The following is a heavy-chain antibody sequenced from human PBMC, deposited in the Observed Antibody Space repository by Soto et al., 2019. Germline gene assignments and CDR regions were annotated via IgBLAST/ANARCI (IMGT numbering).Heavy chain of an antibody. D-gene: IGHD6-13*01. V-gene: IGHV4-39*01. CDR1: GDSIRSSSY. CDR3: RRSSRYSTDV. CDR2: IYSTGNT. Sequence: QLQLQESGPGLVKPSETLSLTCTVSGDSIRSSSYWGWIRQPPGKGLEWIGSIYSTGNTYYNPSLXSXVXISXDTSKNQFSLNVISVTAADTAVYYCRRSSRYSTDVWGQGTTVTVSS. J-gene: IGHJ6*02.